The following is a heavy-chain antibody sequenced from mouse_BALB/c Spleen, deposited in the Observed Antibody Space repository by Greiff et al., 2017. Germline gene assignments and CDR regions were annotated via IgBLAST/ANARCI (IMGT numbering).Heavy chain of an antibody. D-gene: IGHD2-4*01. Sequence: QVQLQQSGPELVRPGVSVKISCKGSGYTFTDYAMHWVKQSHAKSLEWIGVISTYYGNTNYNQKFKGKATMTVDKSSSTAYMELARLTSEDSAIYYCARSPMITREGGYFDYWGQGTTLTVSS. CDR3: ARSPMITREGGYFDY. J-gene: IGHJ2*01. CDR2: ISTYYGNT. CDR1: GYTFTDYA. V-gene: IGHV1-67*01.